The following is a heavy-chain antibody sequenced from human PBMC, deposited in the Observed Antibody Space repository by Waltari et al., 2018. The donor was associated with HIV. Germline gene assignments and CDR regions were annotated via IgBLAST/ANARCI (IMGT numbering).Heavy chain of an antibody. CDR3: ARDWAGSWRFGYGMDV. Sequence: EVQLVESGGGLIQPGGSLRLSCAASGFTVSSNYMSWVCQAPGKGLEWVSVIYSGGSTYYADSVKGRFTISRDNSKNTLYLQMNSLRAEDTAVYYCARDWAGSWRFGYGMDVWGQGTTVTVSS. V-gene: IGHV3-53*01. CDR2: IYSGGST. J-gene: IGHJ6*02. CDR1: GFTVSSNY. D-gene: IGHD3-3*01.